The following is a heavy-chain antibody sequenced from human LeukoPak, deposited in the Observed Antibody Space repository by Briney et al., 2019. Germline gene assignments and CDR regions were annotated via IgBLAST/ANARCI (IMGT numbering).Heavy chain of an antibody. CDR3: ARPKTYYYDSSGQGGYFQH. V-gene: IGHV3-33*07. D-gene: IGHD3-22*01. CDR2: IWYDEITK. Sequence: GGSLRLSCAASGFTFSKYWMSWVRQAPGKGLEWLAFIWYDEITKNYADSVKGRFTISRDNSKNTLYLQMNSLRAEDTAVYYCARPKTYYYDSSGQGGYFQHWGQGTLVTVSS. J-gene: IGHJ1*01. CDR1: GFTFSKYW.